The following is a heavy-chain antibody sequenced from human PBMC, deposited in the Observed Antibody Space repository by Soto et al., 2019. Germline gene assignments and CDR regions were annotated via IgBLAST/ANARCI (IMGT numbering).Heavy chain of an antibody. D-gene: IGHD2-2*01. Sequence: QLQLQESGPGLVKPSETLSLTCTVSGGSMSSTNYYWGWNRQPPGKGLEWIGIIYYSGTTYYNPSLKSRATISVDTSMNQFSLKLSAATATDTAVYYCTRMPAAMRVFDIWGQGTMVSVSS. CDR1: GGSMSSTNYY. CDR2: IYYSGTT. CDR3: TRMPAAMRVFDI. V-gene: IGHV4-39*01. J-gene: IGHJ3*02.